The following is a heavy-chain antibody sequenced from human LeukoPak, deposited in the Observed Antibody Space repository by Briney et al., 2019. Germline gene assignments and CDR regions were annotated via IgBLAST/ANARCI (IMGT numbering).Heavy chain of an antibody. J-gene: IGHJ6*02. Sequence: PGGSLRLSCAASGFTFSSYAMHWVRQAPGKGLEYVSAISSNGGSTYYANSVKGRFTISRDNSKNTLYLQMGSLRAEDMAVYYCARDGPYSSSLENYYGMDVWGQGTTVTVSS. CDR2: ISSNGGST. CDR1: GFTFSSYA. D-gene: IGHD6-6*01. V-gene: IGHV3-64*01. CDR3: ARDGPYSSSLENYYGMDV.